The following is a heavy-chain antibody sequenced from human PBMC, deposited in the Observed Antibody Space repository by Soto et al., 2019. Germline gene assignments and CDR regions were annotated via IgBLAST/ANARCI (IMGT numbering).Heavy chain of an antibody. Sequence: QVQLVESGGGVVQPGRSLRLSRAASGFTFSSYGMHWVRQAPGKGLEWVAVIWYDGSNKYYADSVKGRFTISRDNSKNTLYLQMNSLRAEDTAVYYCARSDGYCSSTSCYAWYFDLWGRGTLVTVSS. D-gene: IGHD2-2*03. CDR2: IWYDGSNK. V-gene: IGHV3-33*01. J-gene: IGHJ2*01. CDR3: ARSDGYCSSTSCYAWYFDL. CDR1: GFTFSSYG.